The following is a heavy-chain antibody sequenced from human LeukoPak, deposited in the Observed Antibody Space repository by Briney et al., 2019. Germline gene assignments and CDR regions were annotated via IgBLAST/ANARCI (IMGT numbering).Heavy chain of an antibody. CDR1: GFTFSSYA. Sequence: GGSLRLSCAASGFTFSSYAMSWVRQAPGKGLEWVSAISGSGGSTYYADSVKGRFTISRDNTKNTLYLQMNSLRAEDTAIYYCAKSSYYDSSGYYREYYFDYWGQGTLVTVSS. CDR2: ISGSGGST. CDR3: AKSSYYDSSGYYREYYFDY. J-gene: IGHJ4*02. D-gene: IGHD3-22*01. V-gene: IGHV3-23*01.